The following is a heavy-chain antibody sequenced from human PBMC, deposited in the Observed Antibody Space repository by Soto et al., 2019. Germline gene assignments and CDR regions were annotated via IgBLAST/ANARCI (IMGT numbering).Heavy chain of an antibody. J-gene: IGHJ2*01. V-gene: IGHV3-48*01. D-gene: IGHD4-17*01. CDR3: ARVSHPGDWYFDL. CDR2: ISSSSSTI. CDR1: GFTFSSYS. Sequence: VQLVESGGGLVQPGGSLRLSCAASGFTFSSYSMNWVRQAPGKGLEWVSYISSSSSTIYYADSVKGRFTISRDNAKNSLYLQMNSLRAEDTAVYYCARVSHPGDWYFDLWGRGTLVTVSS.